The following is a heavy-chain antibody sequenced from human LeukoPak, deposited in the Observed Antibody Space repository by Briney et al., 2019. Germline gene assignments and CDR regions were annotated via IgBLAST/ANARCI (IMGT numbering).Heavy chain of an antibody. V-gene: IGHV3-48*01. D-gene: IGHD6-19*01. Sequence: PGGSLRLSCAASGFTFSFYNMNWVRQAPGKGLEWVSYISRDSITTYYADSVKGRFTISRDNAKNSLYLQMNSLRVEDTAFYYCAKDNRRHYTSGPNPDSLHWGQGALVTVSS. CDR2: ISRDSITT. CDR1: GFTFSFYN. J-gene: IGHJ4*02. CDR3: AKDNRRHYTSGPNPDSLH.